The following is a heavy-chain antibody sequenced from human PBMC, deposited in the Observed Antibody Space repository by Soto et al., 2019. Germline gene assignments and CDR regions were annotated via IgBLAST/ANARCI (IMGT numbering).Heavy chain of an antibody. CDR1: GYTFSNYY. V-gene: IGHV1-46*01. Sequence: GASVKVSCKASGYTFSNYYMHWVRQAPGQGLEWMGIINPSGGSTYYAQKFQGRVTMTTDTSTSTAYMELRSLRSDDTAVYYCARSGRYCSGGSCYDWFDPWGQGTLVTVSS. D-gene: IGHD2-15*01. CDR2: INPSGGST. J-gene: IGHJ5*02. CDR3: ARSGRYCSGGSCYDWFDP.